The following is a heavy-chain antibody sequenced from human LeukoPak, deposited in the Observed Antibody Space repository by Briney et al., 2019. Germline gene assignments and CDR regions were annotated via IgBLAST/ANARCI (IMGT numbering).Heavy chain of an antibody. Sequence: KASETLSLTCTVSGGSISNSIYYWGWIRQPPGKGLEWIGSIYYSGSTYYNPSLKSRVTISVDTSENQFSLRVSSVTAADTAVYYCARWEVRLNAFEMWGQGTMVTVSS. CDR1: GGSISNSIYY. CDR2: IYYSGST. J-gene: IGHJ3*02. CDR3: ARWEVRLNAFEM. D-gene: IGHD3-10*01. V-gene: IGHV4-39*01.